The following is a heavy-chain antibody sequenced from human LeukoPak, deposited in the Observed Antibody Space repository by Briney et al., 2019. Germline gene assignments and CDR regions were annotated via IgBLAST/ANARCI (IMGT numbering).Heavy chain of an antibody. CDR3: ARDRDILTGGDAFDI. V-gene: IGHV1-3*01. Sequence: ASVKVSCKASGYTFSSYAMHWVRQAPGQRLEWMGWINGGNGNTKYSQKFQGRVTITRDTSASTAYMELRSLRSDDTAVYYCARDRDILTGGDAFDIWGQGTMVTVSS. CDR2: INGGNGNT. J-gene: IGHJ3*02. CDR1: GYTFSSYA. D-gene: IGHD3-9*01.